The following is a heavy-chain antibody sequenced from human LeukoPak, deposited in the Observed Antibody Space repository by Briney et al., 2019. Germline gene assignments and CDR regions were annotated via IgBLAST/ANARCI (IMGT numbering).Heavy chain of an antibody. V-gene: IGHV3-53*01. D-gene: IGHD3-10*02. CDR3: AELGITMIGGV. CDR2: IYRAGST. CDR1: GFTVSSNY. Sequence: PVGSLRLSCAASGFTVSSNYMSWVRQAPGKGLEWVSVIYRAGSTYYADSVKGRFTISRDNAKNSLYLQMNSLRAEDTAVYYCAELGITMIGGVWGKGTTVTISS. J-gene: IGHJ6*04.